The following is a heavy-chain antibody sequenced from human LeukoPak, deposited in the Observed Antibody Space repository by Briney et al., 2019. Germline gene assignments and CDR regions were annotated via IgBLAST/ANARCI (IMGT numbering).Heavy chain of an antibody. CDR1: GFTFGDYA. Sequence: GGSLRLSCTASGFTFGDYAVSWFRQAPGKGLEWVGFIRSKACGWTTEYAASVKGRFTISRDDSKGIAYLQMNSLKTEDTAVYYCTRQGLAYYYDSTGYYPPGYWGQGTLVTVSS. D-gene: IGHD3-22*01. CDR3: TRQGLAYYYDSTGYYPPGY. CDR2: IRSKACGWTT. V-gene: IGHV3-49*03. J-gene: IGHJ4*02.